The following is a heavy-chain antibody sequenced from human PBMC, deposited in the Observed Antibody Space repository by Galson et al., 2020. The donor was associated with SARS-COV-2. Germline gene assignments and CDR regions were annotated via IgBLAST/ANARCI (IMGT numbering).Heavy chain of an antibody. D-gene: IGHD6-13*01. CDR3: ARGRPSSSWYGEYWYFDL. Sequence: SETLSLTCAVYGRSFSGYYWSWIRQPPGKGLEWIGEIHHSGSTNNHPSLKSRVTISVDTSKNQFSLKLSSVTAADTAVYYCARGRPSSSWYGEYWYFDLWGRGTLVTVSS. CDR2: IHHSGST. V-gene: IGHV4-34*01. CDR1: GRSFSGYY. J-gene: IGHJ2*01.